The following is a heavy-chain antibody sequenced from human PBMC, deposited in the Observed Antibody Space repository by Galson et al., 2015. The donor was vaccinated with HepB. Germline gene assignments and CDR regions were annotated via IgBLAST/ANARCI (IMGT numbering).Heavy chain of an antibody. Sequence: QSGAEVKKPGESLKISCKGSGYSFTSYWIGWVRQMPGKGLEWMGIIYPGDSDTRYSPSFQGQVTISADKSISTAYLQWSSLKASDTAMYYCATGRHYYGSGSYYFPTDWGQGTLVTVSS. CDR3: ATGRHYYGSGSYYFPTD. V-gene: IGHV5-51*03. J-gene: IGHJ4*02. CDR1: GYSFTSYW. D-gene: IGHD3-10*01. CDR2: IYPGDSDT.